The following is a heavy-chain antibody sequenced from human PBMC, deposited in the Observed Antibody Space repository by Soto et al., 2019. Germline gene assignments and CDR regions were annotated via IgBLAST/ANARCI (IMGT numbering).Heavy chain of an antibody. V-gene: IGHV4-39*01. CDR2: IYYSGYT. CDR3: ARHAGSGSYADWYFDI. J-gene: IGHJ2*01. CDR1: GGSINSNNYY. D-gene: IGHD3-10*01. Sequence: TSETLSLTCSVSGGSINSNNYYWGWIRQPPGKGLEWIGSIYYSGYTYYNPSLKSRITTSLDTSKNQVSLKLSSVTAADTAVYYCARHAGSGSYADWYFDIWGRGTLVTVSS.